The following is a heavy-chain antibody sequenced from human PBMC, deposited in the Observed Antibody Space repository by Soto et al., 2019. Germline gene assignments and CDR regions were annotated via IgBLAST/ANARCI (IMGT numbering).Heavy chain of an antibody. Sequence: QVQLVESGGGVVQTGRSLRLSCVISGFSFSTNAMHWVRQAPGKGLEWVAVISYDGTNNYDADSVKGRFTISRDNSQDTVDLQMHSRRPEDTAVYYCATKMGPQWDLVELKGDYWGQGTVVIVSS. CDR3: ATKMGPQWDLVELKGDY. V-gene: IGHV3-30-3*01. CDR1: GFSFSTNA. D-gene: IGHD1-26*01. J-gene: IGHJ4*02. CDR2: ISYDGTNN.